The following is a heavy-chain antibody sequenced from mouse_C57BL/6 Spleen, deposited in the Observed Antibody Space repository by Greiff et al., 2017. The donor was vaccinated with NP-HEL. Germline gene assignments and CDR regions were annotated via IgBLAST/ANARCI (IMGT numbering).Heavy chain of an antibody. V-gene: IGHV1-81*01. J-gene: IGHJ2*01. CDR3: ANYYGNYGGLDY. Sequence: QVQLQQSGAELARPGASVKLSCKASGSTFTSYGISWVKQRTGQGLEWIGEIYPRSGNTYYNEKFKGKATLTADKSSSTSYMELRSLTSEDSAVYFCANYYGNYGGLDYWGQGTTLTVSS. CDR2: IYPRSGNT. D-gene: IGHD2-1*01. CDR1: GSTFTSYG.